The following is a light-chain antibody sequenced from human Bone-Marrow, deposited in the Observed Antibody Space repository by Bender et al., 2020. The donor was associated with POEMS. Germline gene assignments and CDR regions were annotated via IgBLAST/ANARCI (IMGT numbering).Light chain of an antibody. CDR1: KNDIGGHDF. V-gene: IGLV2-14*03. Sequence: QSALTQPASVSGSPGESITISCNGDKNDIGGHDFVTWYQRLPDRAPQVLIYDVANRASGVSQRFSGSKSGNTASLTISGLRPEDEAEYLCGSYTSASGPPFVFGPGTKVTVL. J-gene: IGLJ1*01. CDR3: GSYTSASGPPFV. CDR2: DVA.